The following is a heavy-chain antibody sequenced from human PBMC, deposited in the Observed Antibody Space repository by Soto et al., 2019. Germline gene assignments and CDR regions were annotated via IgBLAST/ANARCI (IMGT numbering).Heavy chain of an antibody. CDR3: ATGRGSGGFDS. Sequence: QVQLVQSGAEVKKPGSSVKVSCKASGGTSNRYAFSWVRQAPGQGLEWMGGSIPIFGTANYAQKFQGRATITADESKSTGYMELSRLRSDDTATYYCATGRGSGGFDSWGQGTQVIVSS. V-gene: IGHV1-69*01. CDR2: SIPIFGTA. J-gene: IGHJ4*02. D-gene: IGHD3-16*01. CDR1: GGTSNRYA.